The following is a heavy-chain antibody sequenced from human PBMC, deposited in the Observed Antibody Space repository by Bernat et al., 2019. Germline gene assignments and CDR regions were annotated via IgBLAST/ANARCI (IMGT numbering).Heavy chain of an antibody. J-gene: IGHJ3*02. CDR3: ASDDYYGSGSHYHAFDI. V-gene: IGHV5-10-1*03. D-gene: IGHD3-10*01. CDR1: GYSFTSYW. Sequence: EVQLVQSGAEVKKPGESLRISCKGSGYSFTSYWISWVRQMPGKGLEWMGRIDPSDSYTNYSPSFQGHVTISADKSISTAYLQWSSLKASGTAMYYCASDDYYGSGSHYHAFDIWGQGTMVTVSS. CDR2: IDPSDSYT.